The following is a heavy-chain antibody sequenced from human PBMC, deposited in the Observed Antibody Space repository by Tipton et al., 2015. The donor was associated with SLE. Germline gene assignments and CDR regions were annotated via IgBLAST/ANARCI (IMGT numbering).Heavy chain of an antibody. J-gene: IGHJ3*01. CDR1: GGSISSSGYY. D-gene: IGHD4-17*01. Sequence: TLSLTCSVSGGSISSSGYYWGWIRQPPGKGLEGIGSIYESGGTYYNPSLKSRVTISVDTSKNQFSLKVSSVPAADTAVYYYGRSDYGDYGAAFDVWGHGTMVTISS. V-gene: IGHV4-39*01. CDR2: IYESGGT. CDR3: GRSDYGDYGAAFDV.